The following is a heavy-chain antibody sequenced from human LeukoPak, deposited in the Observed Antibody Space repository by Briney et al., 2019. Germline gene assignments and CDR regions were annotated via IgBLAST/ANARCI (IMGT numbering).Heavy chain of an antibody. D-gene: IGHD1-26*01. CDR1: GYTFTSYS. CDR3: ARGLGGSGSYFLTFDY. CDR2: ISAYNGNT. Sequence: ASVTVSCKASGYTFTSYSINWVRQAPGQGLEWIGWISAYNGNTKYAQKVQGRVTMTTDTSTSTAYMELRSLRSDDTAVYYCARGLGGSGSYFLTFDYWGQGTLVTVSS. J-gene: IGHJ4*02. V-gene: IGHV1-18*01.